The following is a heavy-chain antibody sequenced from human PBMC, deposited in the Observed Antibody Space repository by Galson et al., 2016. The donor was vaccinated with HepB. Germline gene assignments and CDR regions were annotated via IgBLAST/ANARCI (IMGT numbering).Heavy chain of an antibody. CDR3: AKLDCGRDCPRDD. Sequence: SLRPSCAASGFTFSRYGMHWVRQAPGKGLEWVAVISYDGGDKHYADSVKGRFTVSRDNSKNTLFLQMNSLRVEDTAVYYCAKLDCGRDCPRDDWGQGTQVTVS. CDR1: GFTFSRYG. V-gene: IGHV3-30*19. CDR2: ISYDGGDK. D-gene: IGHD2-21*02. J-gene: IGHJ4*02.